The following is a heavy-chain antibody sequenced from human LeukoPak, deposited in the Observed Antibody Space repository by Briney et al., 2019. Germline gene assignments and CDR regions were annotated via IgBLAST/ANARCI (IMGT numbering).Heavy chain of an antibody. Sequence: SETLSLTCAVYGGSFSGYYWSWIRQPPGKGLEWIGEINHSGSTNYNPSLKSRVTISVDTSKNQFSLKLSSVTAADTAVYYCARAKEEYSGYDFDYWGQGTLVTVSS. CDR3: ARAKEEYSGYDFDY. D-gene: IGHD5-12*01. V-gene: IGHV4-34*01. CDR1: GGSFSGYY. CDR2: INHSGST. J-gene: IGHJ4*02.